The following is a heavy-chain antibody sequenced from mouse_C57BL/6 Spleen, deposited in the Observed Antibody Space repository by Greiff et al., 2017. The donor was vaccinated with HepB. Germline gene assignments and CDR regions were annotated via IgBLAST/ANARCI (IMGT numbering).Heavy chain of an antibody. Sequence: EVKVEESGGGLVKPGGSLKLSCAASGFTFSSYAMSWVRQTPEKRLEWVATISDGGSYTYYPDNVKGRFTISRDNAKNNLYLQMSHLKSEDTAMYYCARGRRSPDYWGQGTTLTVSS. J-gene: IGHJ2*01. V-gene: IGHV5-4*03. CDR3: ARGRRSPDY. CDR2: ISDGGSYT. CDR1: GFTFSSYA. D-gene: IGHD1-1*01.